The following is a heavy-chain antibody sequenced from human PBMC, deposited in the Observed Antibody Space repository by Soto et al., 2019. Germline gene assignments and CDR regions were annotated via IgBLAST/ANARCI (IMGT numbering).Heavy chain of an antibody. J-gene: IGHJ5*02. V-gene: IGHV3-11*01. CDR2: ISSSGSTI. D-gene: IGHD1-1*01. CDR3: EKQRYNA. Sequence: GGSLILSCASSGFPFSYYYMILLRPAPGKGLEWVSYISSSGSTIYYADSVKGRFTMSRDNAKNSLDLQINSLRAEDTAVYYCEKQRYNAWAKGTLVTVS. CDR1: GFPFSYYY.